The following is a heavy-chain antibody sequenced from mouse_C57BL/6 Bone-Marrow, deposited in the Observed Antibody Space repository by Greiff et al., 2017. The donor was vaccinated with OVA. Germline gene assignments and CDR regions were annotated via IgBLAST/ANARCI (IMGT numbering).Heavy chain of an antibody. J-gene: IGHJ3*01. CDR2: IYPGSGNT. Sequence: QVQLQQSGAELVRPGASVQLSCKASGYTFTDYYINWVKQRPGQGLEWIARIYPGSGNTYYNEKFKGKATLTAEKSSSTAYMQLSSLTSEDSAVYVCARLDDGYSAYWGQGTLVTVSA. CDR3: ARLDDGYSAY. CDR1: GYTFTDYY. V-gene: IGHV1-76*01. D-gene: IGHD2-3*01.